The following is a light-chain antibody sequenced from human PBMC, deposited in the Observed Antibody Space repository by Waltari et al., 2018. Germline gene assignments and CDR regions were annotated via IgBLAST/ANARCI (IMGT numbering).Light chain of an antibody. CDR1: DSDVGAFNL. V-gene: IGLV2-8*01. Sequence: QSALTQPPSASGSPGQSVTISCTGTDSDVGAFNLVSWYQQRPGKAPKLLMFELNKRPSGVSSRFSGSKSANAASLTISGLQAEDEGDYYCGSYTVTNNLYVFGTGTKVTVL. J-gene: IGLJ1*01. CDR2: ELN. CDR3: GSYTVTNNLYV.